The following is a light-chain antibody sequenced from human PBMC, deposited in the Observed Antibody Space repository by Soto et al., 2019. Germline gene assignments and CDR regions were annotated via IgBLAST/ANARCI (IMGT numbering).Light chain of an antibody. CDR1: SSNIEKNF. CDR3: AAWDDSLSGEI. CDR2: MNS. Sequence: QSVLTQPPSASGTPGQRVTISCSGSSSNIEKNFVYWYQQLPGTAPKLLIYMNSQRPSGVPDRFSGSKSGTSASLAISGLRSEDEAEYFCAAWDDSLSGEIFGGGTKLTVL. V-gene: IGLV1-47*01. J-gene: IGLJ2*01.